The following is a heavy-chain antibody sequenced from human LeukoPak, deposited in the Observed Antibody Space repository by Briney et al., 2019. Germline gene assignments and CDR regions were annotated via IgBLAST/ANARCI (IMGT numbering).Heavy chain of an antibody. CDR1: GFTFSTYW. J-gene: IGHJ4*02. D-gene: IGHD1-26*01. CDR3: AKMGGSYYFDY. CDR2: IWYDGSNK. V-gene: IGHV3-33*06. Sequence: GGSLRLSCAASGFTFSTYWMSWVRQAPGKGLEWVAVIWYDGSNKYYADSVKGRFTISRDNSKNTLYLQMNSLRAEDTTVYYCAKMGGSYYFDYWGQGTLVTVSS.